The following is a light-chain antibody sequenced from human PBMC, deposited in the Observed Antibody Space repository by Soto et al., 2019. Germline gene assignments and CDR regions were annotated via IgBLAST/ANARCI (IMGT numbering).Light chain of an antibody. Sequence: EIVMTQSPATPSVSPGERATLSCRASQSVSSNLAWYQQKPGQAPRLLIYGASTRATGIPARFSGSGSGTEFTLTISSLQSEDFAVYSCQQYNNWPGTFGQGTKV. CDR3: QQYNNWPGT. V-gene: IGKV3-15*01. CDR2: GAS. J-gene: IGKJ1*01. CDR1: QSVSSN.